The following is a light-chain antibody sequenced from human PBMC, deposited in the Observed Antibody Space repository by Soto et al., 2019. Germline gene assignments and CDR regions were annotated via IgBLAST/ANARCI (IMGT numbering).Light chain of an antibody. CDR3: QQRSNWPLT. V-gene: IGKV3-11*01. CDR1: QSVSSY. CDR2: EAS. Sequence: EIVLTQSPATLSLSPGERATLSCRASQSVSSYLAWYQQKPGQAPRLLIYEASNRATGIPARFSGSGSGTDVTLTISSLEPEDLAVYYCQQRSNWPLTFGGGTKVEIK. J-gene: IGKJ4*01.